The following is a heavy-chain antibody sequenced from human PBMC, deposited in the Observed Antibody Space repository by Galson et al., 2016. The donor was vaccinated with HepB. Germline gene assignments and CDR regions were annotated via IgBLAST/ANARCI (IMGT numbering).Heavy chain of an antibody. CDR3: VRSAFGDWHSV. J-gene: IGHJ4*02. D-gene: IGHD1-7*01. Sequence: SLRLSCAASGFAFVDFHMSWIRQAPGKGPQWVAYISGSGSVIYYEDSVRGRFTISKDNAKNLLYLQLSSLRVEDTAVYHCVRSAFGDWHSVWGQGTKVTVSS. CDR2: ISGSGSVI. CDR1: GFAFVDFH. V-gene: IGHV3-11*01.